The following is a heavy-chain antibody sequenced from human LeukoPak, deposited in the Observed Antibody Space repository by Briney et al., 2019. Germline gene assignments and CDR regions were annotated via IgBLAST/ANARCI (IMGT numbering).Heavy chain of an antibody. D-gene: IGHD5-18*01. CDR3: ARDLKDTWIQLWLWGVTSAFDI. CDR1: GGSFSGYY. V-gene: IGHV4-34*01. CDR2: IDHSGST. Sequence: SETLSLTCAVYGGSFSGYYWSWIRQPPGKGLEWIGEIDHSGSTNYNPSLKSRVTISVDTSKNQFSLKLSSVTAADTAVYYCARDLKDTWIQLWLWGVTSAFDIWGQGTMVTVSS. J-gene: IGHJ3*02.